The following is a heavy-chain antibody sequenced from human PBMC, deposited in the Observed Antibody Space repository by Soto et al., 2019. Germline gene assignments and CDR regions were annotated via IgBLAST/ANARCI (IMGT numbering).Heavy chain of an antibody. Sequence: ASVKVSCKASGYTFTVYYMHWVRQAPGQGLEWMGWINPNSGGTNYAQKFQGWVTMTRDTSISTAYMELSRLRSDDTAVYYCARGRNNWNGQSYYYYYMDVWGKGTTVTVSS. CDR2: INPNSGGT. D-gene: IGHD1-1*01. J-gene: IGHJ6*03. CDR3: ARGRNNWNGQSYYYYYMDV. CDR1: GYTFTVYY. V-gene: IGHV1-2*04.